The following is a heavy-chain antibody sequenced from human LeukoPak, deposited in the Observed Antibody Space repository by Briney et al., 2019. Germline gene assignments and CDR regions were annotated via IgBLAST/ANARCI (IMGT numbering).Heavy chain of an antibody. D-gene: IGHD2-21*01. CDR3: IRDEALWRLDY. J-gene: IGHJ4*02. V-gene: IGHV3-74*03. CDR2: IDEGGSNA. CDR1: GFTFSNHW. Sequence: GGSLRLSCAASGFTFSNHWMHWVRQAPGKGLVWVSRIDEGGSNAMYADCVKGRFSISRDNAKNTVNLQMNSLRAEDTGVYYCIRDEALWRLDYWGQGTLVTVSS.